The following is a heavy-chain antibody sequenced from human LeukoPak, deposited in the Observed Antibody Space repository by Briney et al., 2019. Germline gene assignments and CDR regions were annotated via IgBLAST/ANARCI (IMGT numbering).Heavy chain of an antibody. CDR1: GYTFTSYD. V-gene: IGHV1-8*01. D-gene: IGHD5-24*01. CDR3: ARGIYLDMAYAFDI. Sequence: ASVKVSCKASGYTFTSYDINWVRQATGQGLEWMGWMNPNSGNTGYAQRFQGRVTMTRNTSISTAYMELSSLRSEDTAVYYCARGIYLDMAYAFDIWGQGTMVTVSS. J-gene: IGHJ3*02. CDR2: MNPNSGNT.